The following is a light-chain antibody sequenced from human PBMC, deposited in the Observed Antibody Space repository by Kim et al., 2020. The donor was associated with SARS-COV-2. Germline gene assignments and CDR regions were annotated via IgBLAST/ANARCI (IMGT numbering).Light chain of an antibody. V-gene: IGLV2-14*03. CDR3: SSYTGSVV. CDR2: DVT. CDR1: CRDVGAHNY. J-gene: IGLJ2*01. Sequence: PGQSSTFSCTETCRDVGAHNYVSGYQHHPGKAPKLMIYDVTRRPSWISNRVSGSKSGNTACLTISGLQAEDEADYYCSSYTGSVVFGGGTQLTVL.